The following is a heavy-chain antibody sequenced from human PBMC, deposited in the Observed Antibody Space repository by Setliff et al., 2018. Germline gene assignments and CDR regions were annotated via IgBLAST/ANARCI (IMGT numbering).Heavy chain of an antibody. CDR3: AASRAYTGAVEEWFLPKTFDF. V-gene: IGHV4-4*07. Sequence: SETLSLTCTVSGDSISNYYWNWIRQPAGKGLEWIGRIYVTESTKYNPSLKSRVTLSIDTSKNQFSLKLSSVTAADAALYYCAASRAYTGAVEEWFLPKTFDFWGQGSPVTVSS. D-gene: IGHD3-10*01. J-gene: IGHJ4*02. CDR1: GDSISNYY. CDR2: IYVTEST.